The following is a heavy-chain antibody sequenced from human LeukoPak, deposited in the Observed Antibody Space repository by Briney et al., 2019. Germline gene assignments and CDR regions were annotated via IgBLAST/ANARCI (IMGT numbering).Heavy chain of an antibody. CDR3: ITPLPYSAQ. V-gene: IGHV3-15*07. J-gene: IGHJ4*02. D-gene: IGHD2-21*01. CDR2: IKPKTDGETT. CDR1: GFTFSNTY. Sequence: GGSLRLSCAASGFTFSNTYMNWVRQAPGKGLEWVGRIKPKTDGETTEYAAPVKGRFSISRDDSKNMLYLQMNSLKTEDTAVYYCITPLPYSAQGGQGTLVTVSS.